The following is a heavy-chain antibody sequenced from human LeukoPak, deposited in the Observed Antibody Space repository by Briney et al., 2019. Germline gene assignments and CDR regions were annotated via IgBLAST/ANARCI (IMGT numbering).Heavy chain of an antibody. CDR1: GFTFSSYG. CDR2: ISYDGSNK. CDR3: ARERRGKTDY. J-gene: IGHJ4*02. Sequence: GRSLRLSCAASGFTFSSYGMHWVRQAPGKGLEWVAVISYDGSNKYYADSVKGRFTISRDNSKNTLYLQMNSLRAEDTAVYYCARERRGKTDYWGQGTLVTVSS. V-gene: IGHV3-30*03. D-gene: IGHD4-23*01.